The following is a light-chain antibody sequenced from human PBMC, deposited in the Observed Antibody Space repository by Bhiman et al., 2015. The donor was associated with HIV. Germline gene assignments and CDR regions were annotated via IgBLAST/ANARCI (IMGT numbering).Light chain of an antibody. CDR3: QSYDNGDGPRVV. J-gene: IGLJ2*01. V-gene: IGLV1-51*01. CDR2: DND. Sequence: QSVLAQPPSVSAAPGQKVTISCSGRTSNIGNYFVSWYQQFPGTAPRLLIYDNDQRPSGIPDRFSGSFDISSNSASLTISGLRAEDEAAYYCQSYDNGDGPRVVFGGGTKLTVL. CDR1: TSNIGNYF.